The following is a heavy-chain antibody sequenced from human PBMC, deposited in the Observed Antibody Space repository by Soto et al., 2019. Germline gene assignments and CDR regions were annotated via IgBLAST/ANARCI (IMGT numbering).Heavy chain of an antibody. CDR2: INHSGST. CDR3: ARVREPLTGGPWFDP. V-gene: IGHV4-34*01. J-gene: IGHJ5*02. D-gene: IGHD1-26*01. Sequence: PSDTLYLTCAVYGLSFCGYYWGWIRQPPGKGLEWIGEINHSGSTNYNPSLKSRVTISVDTSKNQFSLKLSSVTAADTAVYYCARVREPLTGGPWFDPWGQG. CDR1: GLSFCGYY.